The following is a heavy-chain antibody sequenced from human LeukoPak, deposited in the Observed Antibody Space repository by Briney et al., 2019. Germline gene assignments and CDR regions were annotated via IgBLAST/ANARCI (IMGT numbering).Heavy chain of an antibody. D-gene: IGHD6-13*01. V-gene: IGHV3-48*01. CDR3: ARGGGIAASGTPH. Sequence: GGSLRLSCAVSGFTFSSYSMNWVRQAPGTGLDWVSYISSSGSNIHYADSVKGRFTISRDNVKNSLYLQMNSLRAEDTAVYYCARGGGIAASGTPHWGQGTLVTVSS. J-gene: IGHJ4*02. CDR1: GFTFSSYS. CDR2: ISSSGSNI.